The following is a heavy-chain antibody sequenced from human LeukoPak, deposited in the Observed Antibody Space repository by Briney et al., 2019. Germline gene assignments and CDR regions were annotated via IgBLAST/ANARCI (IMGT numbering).Heavy chain of an antibody. J-gene: IGHJ4*02. CDR2: IYTSGST. D-gene: IGHD6-19*01. CDR3: ARARHSSAWSYYFDY. CDR1: GGSISTNGYY. V-gene: IGHV4-61*02. Sequence: SQTLSLTCTVSGGSISTNGYYWSWIRQPAGKGLEWIGRIYTSGSTNYNPSLKSRVTMSVDTSKNQFSLKLSSVTAADTAVYYCARARHSSAWSYYFDYWGQGTLVTVSS.